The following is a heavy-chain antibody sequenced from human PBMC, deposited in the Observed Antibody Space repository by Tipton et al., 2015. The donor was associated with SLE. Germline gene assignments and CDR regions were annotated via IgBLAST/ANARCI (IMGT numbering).Heavy chain of an antibody. V-gene: IGHV1-2*06. CDR2: TNPGSGDA. D-gene: IGHD6-19*01. CDR3: ARDSGQWLDPLDY. Sequence: QSGAEVKKPGASVKVSCKASGYTFPDYYLHWVRQAPGQGLEWMGRTNPGSGDANVAQKFLGRVTVTRDTSISTAYMDLSSLRSDDTAVYFCARDSGQWLDPLDYWGQGTLLTVSS. CDR1: GYTFPDYY. J-gene: IGHJ4*02.